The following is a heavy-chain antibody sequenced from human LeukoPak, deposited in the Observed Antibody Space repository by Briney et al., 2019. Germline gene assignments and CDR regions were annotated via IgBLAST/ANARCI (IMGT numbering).Heavy chain of an antibody. CDR3: ARESWGFCSRCRDLDC. V-gene: IGHV3-33*01. D-gene: IGHD2-15*01. CDR2: LWSDGIKE. CDR1: GFTLSRHG. J-gene: IGHJ4*02. Sequence: TGGSLRLSCTASGFTLSRHGIHWVRQAPGKGLERVALLWSDGIKEDYADSAKGRFTISRDSSKNTVYLQMNSLRVEDTAVYYCARESWGFCSRCRDLDCWGQGTLVTVSS.